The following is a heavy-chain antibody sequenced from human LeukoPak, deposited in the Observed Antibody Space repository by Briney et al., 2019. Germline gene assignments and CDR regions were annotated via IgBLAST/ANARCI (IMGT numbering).Heavy chain of an antibody. J-gene: IGHJ5*02. CDR3: AREVSYYDFSNWFDP. CDR1: GFTSSDYY. D-gene: IGHD3-3*01. CDR2: ISSSGSTI. Sequence: PGGSLRLSCAASGFTSSDYYMSWIRQAPGKGLEWVSYISSSGSTIYYADSVKGRFTISRDNAKNSLYLQMNSLRAEDTAVYYCAREVSYYDFSNWFDPWGQGTLVTVSS. V-gene: IGHV3-11*04.